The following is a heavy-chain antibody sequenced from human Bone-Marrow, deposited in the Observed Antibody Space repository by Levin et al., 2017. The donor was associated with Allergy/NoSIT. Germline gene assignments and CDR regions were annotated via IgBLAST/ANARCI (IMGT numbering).Heavy chain of an antibody. Sequence: HGESLKISCKGSGYSFTTYWIGWVRQMPGKGLEWMGIIYPGDSDTRYSPSFQGQVTISADKSISTAYLQWSSLKASDTAMYYCARLIRHCSSTSCYGSGWFDPWGQGTLVTVSS. CDR2: IYPGDSDT. CDR1: GYSFTTYW. V-gene: IGHV5-51*01. CDR3: ARLIRHCSSTSCYGSGWFDP. D-gene: IGHD2-2*01. J-gene: IGHJ5*02.